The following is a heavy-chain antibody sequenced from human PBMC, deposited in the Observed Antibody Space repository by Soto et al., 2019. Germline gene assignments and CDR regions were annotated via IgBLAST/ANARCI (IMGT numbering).Heavy chain of an antibody. J-gene: IGHJ6*02. CDR3: AREMTGKRLFAQPRTYGMDV. D-gene: IGHD3-22*01. CDR1: GYTYTSYG. V-gene: IGHV1-18*01. CDR2: ISAYNGNT. Sequence: GPSVKVSCKASGYTYTSYGISWVRQAPGQGLEWMGWISAYNGNTNYAQKLQGRVTMTTDTSTSTAYMELRSLRSDDTAVYYCAREMTGKRLFAQPRTYGMDVWGQGTTVTVSS.